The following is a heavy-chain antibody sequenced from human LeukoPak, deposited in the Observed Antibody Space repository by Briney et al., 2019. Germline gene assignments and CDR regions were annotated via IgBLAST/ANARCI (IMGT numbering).Heavy chain of an antibody. CDR3: ARGIDYYDSSGYYSSLYYYYYYMDV. V-gene: IGHV4-30-2*01. CDR1: GGSISSGGYY. D-gene: IGHD3-22*01. CDR2: IYHSGSN. J-gene: IGHJ6*03. Sequence: PSQTLSLTCTVYGGSISSGGYYWSWIRQPPGKGLEWIGYIYHSGSNYYNPSLKSRVTISVDRSKNQFSLKLSSVTAADTAVYYCARGIDYYDSSGYYSSLYYYYYYMDVWGKGTTVTVSS.